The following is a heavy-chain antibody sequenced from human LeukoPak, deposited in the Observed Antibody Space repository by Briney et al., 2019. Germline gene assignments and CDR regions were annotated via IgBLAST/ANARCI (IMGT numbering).Heavy chain of an antibody. CDR2: ISGSGGST. CDR1: GFTFSSYA. V-gene: IGHV3-23*01. J-gene: IGHJ4*02. D-gene: IGHD4-17*01. CDR3: AKDGAVTTETLYYFDY. Sequence: GGSLRLSCAASGFTFSSYAMSWVRQAPGKGLEWVSAISGSGGSTYYADSVKGRFTISRDNSKNTLYLQMSSLRAEDTAVYYCAKDGAVTTETLYYFDYWGQGTLVTVSS.